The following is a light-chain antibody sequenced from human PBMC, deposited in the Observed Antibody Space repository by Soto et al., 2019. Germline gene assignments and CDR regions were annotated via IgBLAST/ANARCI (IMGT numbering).Light chain of an antibody. J-gene: IGLJ2*01. Sequence: QSALTQPASVSGSPGQSITISCTGTSSDVGGYNYVSWYQQHPGKAPKLMIYDVSNRPSGVSNRFSGSKSGNTASLTISGLQAEAEANYYCSSYTSSSTGVFGGGTRLTV. V-gene: IGLV2-14*01. CDR3: SSYTSSSTGV. CDR2: DVS. CDR1: SSDVGGYNY.